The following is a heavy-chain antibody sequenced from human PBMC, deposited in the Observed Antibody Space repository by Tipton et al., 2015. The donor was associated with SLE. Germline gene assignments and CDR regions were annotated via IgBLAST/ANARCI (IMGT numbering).Heavy chain of an antibody. J-gene: IGHJ4*02. Sequence: TLSLTCTVSGGSMSTYYWNWIRQFPGKGLEWIGYFYYSGSTNYNPSLKSRVTISLDKSKNQFSLKLSSVTAADTAVYYCARQLGWGDPFAFDCWGQGTLVTVSS. CDR1: GGSMSTYY. D-gene: IGHD2-21*01. CDR2: FYYSGST. CDR3: ARQLGWGDPFAFDC. V-gene: IGHV4-59*01.